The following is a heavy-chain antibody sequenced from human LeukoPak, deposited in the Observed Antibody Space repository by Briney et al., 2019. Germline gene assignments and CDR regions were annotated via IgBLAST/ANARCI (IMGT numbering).Heavy chain of an antibody. D-gene: IGHD2-2*01. V-gene: IGHV3-9*01. J-gene: IGHJ4*02. Sequence: PGGSLGLSCAASGFTFDDYAMHWVRQAPGKGLEWVSGISWNSGSIGYADSVKGRFTISRDNAKNSLYLQMNSLRAEDTALYYCAKDLCSGTSCSRLDYWGQGTLVTVSS. CDR2: ISWNSGSI. CDR3: AKDLCSGTSCSRLDY. CDR1: GFTFDDYA.